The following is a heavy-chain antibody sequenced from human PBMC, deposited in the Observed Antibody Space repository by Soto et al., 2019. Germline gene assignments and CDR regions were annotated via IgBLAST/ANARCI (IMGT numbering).Heavy chain of an antibody. CDR1: GYTFTGYY. CDR3: ARDLNPRLAGTYYYGMDV. J-gene: IGHJ6*02. D-gene: IGHD3-3*02. Sequence: ASVKVSFKASGYTFTGYYMHWVRQAPGQGLEWMGWINPNSGGTNYAQKFQGWVTMTRDTSISTAYMELSRLRSDDTAVYYCARDLNPRLAGTYYYGMDVWGQGTTVTVS. CDR2: INPNSGGT. V-gene: IGHV1-2*04.